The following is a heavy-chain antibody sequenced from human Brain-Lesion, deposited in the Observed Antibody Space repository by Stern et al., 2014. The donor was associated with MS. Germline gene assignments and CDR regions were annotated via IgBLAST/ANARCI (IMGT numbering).Heavy chain of an antibody. D-gene: IGHD3-10*01. CDR2: IYQSGSA. CDR1: GASISNTQW. CDR3: ARDPRRGGLSGYYHGMDV. J-gene: IGHJ6*02. Sequence: QLQLQESGPGLVKPSGTLSLTCAVSGASISNTQWWTWVRQSPGKGLEWIGEIYQSGSANYNPSLRSRVTISVDRSKNSFSLKLNSVNAADTAVYYCARDPRRGGLSGYYHGMDVWGQGTTVTVSS. V-gene: IGHV4-4*02.